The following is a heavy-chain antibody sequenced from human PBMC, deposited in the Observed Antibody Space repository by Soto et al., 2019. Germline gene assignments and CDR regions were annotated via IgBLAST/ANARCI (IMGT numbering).Heavy chain of an antibody. J-gene: IGHJ3*02. D-gene: IGHD2-2*01. CDR1: GFTFSSYD. Sequence: PGGSLRLSCAASGFTFSSYDMHWVRQATGKGLEWVSAIGTAGDTYYPGSVKGRFTISRENAKNSLYLQMNSLRAEDTAVYYCAKDFFGYCSSTSCRYAFDIWGQGTMVTVSS. CDR3: AKDFFGYCSSTSCRYAFDI. CDR2: IGTAGDT. V-gene: IGHV3-13*01.